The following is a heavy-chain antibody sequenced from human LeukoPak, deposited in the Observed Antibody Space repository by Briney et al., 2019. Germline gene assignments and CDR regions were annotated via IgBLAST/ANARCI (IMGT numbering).Heavy chain of an antibody. J-gene: IGHJ4*02. V-gene: IGHV3-21*01. CDR3: AREGGSSWYYFDC. D-gene: IGHD6-13*01. Sequence: GGSLRLSCSASRFTFSSYTMNWVRQAPGKGLEWVSSIDPSSTYIYYADSVKGRFTISRDNAQNSLYLQMNSLRAEDTAVYYCAREGGSSWYYFDCWGQGTLVTVSS. CDR1: RFTFSSYT. CDR2: IDPSSTYI.